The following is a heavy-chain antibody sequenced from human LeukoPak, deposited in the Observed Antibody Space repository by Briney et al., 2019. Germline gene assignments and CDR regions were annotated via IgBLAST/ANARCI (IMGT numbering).Heavy chain of an antibody. D-gene: IGHD2-2*02. Sequence: PSETLSLTCAVYGGSFSGYYWSWIRQPSGKGLEWIGEINHSGSTNYHPSLKSRVTISVDTSKNQFSLKLSSGTAADTAVYYCARRPPWYQLQYGNCFDPWGQGTLVTVSS. CDR2: INHSGST. V-gene: IGHV4-34*01. CDR3: ARRPPWYQLQYGNCFDP. CDR1: GGSFSGYY. J-gene: IGHJ5*02.